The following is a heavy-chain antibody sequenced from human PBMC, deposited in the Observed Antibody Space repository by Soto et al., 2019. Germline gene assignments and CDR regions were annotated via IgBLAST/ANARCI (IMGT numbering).Heavy chain of an antibody. J-gene: IGHJ6*03. Sequence: ASVKVSCKVSGYTLTELSMHWVQQAPGKGLEWMGGFDPEDGETIYAQKFQGRVTMTEDTSTDTAYMELSSLRSEDTAVYYCATGGKSATNYYYYMDVWGKGTTVTVSS. D-gene: IGHD2-15*01. CDR1: GYTLTELS. CDR3: ATGGKSATNYYYYMDV. CDR2: FDPEDGET. V-gene: IGHV1-24*01.